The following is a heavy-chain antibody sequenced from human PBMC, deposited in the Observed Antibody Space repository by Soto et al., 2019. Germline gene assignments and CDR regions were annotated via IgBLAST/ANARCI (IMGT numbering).Heavy chain of an antibody. CDR2: ISAYNGNT. CDR3: ARDSDIVLVPAAMLRNWFDP. Sequence: ASVKVSCKASGYTFTSYGISWVRQAPGQGLEWMGWISAYNGNTNYAQRLQGRVTMTTDTSTSTAYMELRSLRSDDTAVYYCARDSDIVLVPAAMLRNWFDPWGQGTLVTVPQ. V-gene: IGHV1-18*01. J-gene: IGHJ5*02. D-gene: IGHD2-2*01. CDR1: GYTFTSYG.